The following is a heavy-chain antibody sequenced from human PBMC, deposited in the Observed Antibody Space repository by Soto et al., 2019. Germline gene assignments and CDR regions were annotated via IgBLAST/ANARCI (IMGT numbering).Heavy chain of an antibody. CDR2: ISSSSSTI. CDR1: GFTFSSYS. CDR3: ARDRYYDSSGYYYDDY. D-gene: IGHD3-22*01. Sequence: PGGSLRLSCAASGFTFSSYSMNWVRQAPGKGLEWVSYISSSSSTIYYADSVKGRFTISSDNAKNSLYLQMNSLRDEDTSVYYCARDRYYDSSGYYYDDYWGQGTLVTVSS. V-gene: IGHV3-48*02. J-gene: IGHJ4*02.